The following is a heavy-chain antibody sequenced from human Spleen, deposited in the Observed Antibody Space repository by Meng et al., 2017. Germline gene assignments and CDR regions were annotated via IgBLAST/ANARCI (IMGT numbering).Heavy chain of an antibody. J-gene: IGHJ4*02. Sequence: QGPRVQSGAEVKKPGASVKVSCKPSGYHFPDYYIHWVRQAPGQGLEWMGRIDPKNGDTHYAQKFQGRVTMTGDTSISTAYMDLSGLRSDDTTVYYCARDEDISAAGKLFGDYWGQGTLVTVSS. CDR3: ARDEDISAAGKLFGDY. V-gene: IGHV1-2*06. D-gene: IGHD6-13*01. CDR2: IDPKNGDT. CDR1: GYHFPDYY.